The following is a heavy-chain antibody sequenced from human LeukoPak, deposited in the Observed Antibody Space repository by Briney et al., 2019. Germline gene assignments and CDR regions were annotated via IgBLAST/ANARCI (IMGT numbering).Heavy chain of an antibody. CDR2: IYYSGGT. Sequence: SETLSLTCTVSGGSISSYYWNWIRQPPGKGLEWIGYIYYSGGTNYNPSLKSRVTMSVDTSKNQFSLKLTSVTTADTAVYYCARNFDYWGQGTLVTVSS. J-gene: IGHJ4*02. CDR1: GGSISSYY. V-gene: IGHV4-59*12. CDR3: ARNFDY.